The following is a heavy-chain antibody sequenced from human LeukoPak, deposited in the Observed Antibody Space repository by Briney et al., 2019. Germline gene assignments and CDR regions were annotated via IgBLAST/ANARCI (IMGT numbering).Heavy chain of an antibody. Sequence: SETLSLTCTVSGGSISSSSYYWGWIRQPPGKGLEWIGSIYYSGSTYYNPSPKSRVTISVDTSKNQFSLKLSSVTAADTAVYYCARVGEPFLGVVPLNFDYWGQGTLVTVSS. J-gene: IGHJ4*02. CDR3: ARVGEPFLGVVPLNFDY. V-gene: IGHV4-39*07. CDR2: IYYSGST. D-gene: IGHD3-3*01. CDR1: GGSISSSSYY.